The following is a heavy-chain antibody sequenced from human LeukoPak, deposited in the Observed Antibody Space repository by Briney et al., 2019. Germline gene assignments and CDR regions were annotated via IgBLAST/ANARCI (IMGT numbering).Heavy chain of an antibody. V-gene: IGHV4-59*01. CDR2: IYYSGST. CDR3: ARAARDTIFGVVTAFDP. D-gene: IGHD3-3*01. Sequence: SETLSLTCTVSGGSISSYYWSWIRQPPGKGLEWIGYIYYSGSTNYNPSLKSRVTISVDTSKNQFSLKLSSVTAADTAVYYCARAARDTIFGVVTAFDPWGQGTLVTVSS. J-gene: IGHJ5*02. CDR1: GGSISSYY.